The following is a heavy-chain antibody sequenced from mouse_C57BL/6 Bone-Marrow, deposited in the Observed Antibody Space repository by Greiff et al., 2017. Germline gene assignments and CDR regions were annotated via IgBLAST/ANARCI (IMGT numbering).Heavy chain of an antibody. CDR3: ARGMPYDEGSSRYAMDY. Sequence: QVQLQQPGAELVMPGASVKLSCKASGYTFTSYWMHWVKQRPGQGLEWIGEIDPSDSYTNYNQKFKGKSTLTVDKSSSTAYMQISSLTSEDSAVYYCARGMPYDEGSSRYAMDYWGQGTSVTVSS. CDR1: GYTFTSYW. D-gene: IGHD1-1*01. CDR2: IDPSDSYT. J-gene: IGHJ4*01. V-gene: IGHV1-69*01.